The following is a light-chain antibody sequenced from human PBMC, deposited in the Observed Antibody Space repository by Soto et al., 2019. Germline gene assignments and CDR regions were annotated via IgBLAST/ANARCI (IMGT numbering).Light chain of an antibody. V-gene: IGLV1-40*01. CDR3: QSYDSSLIRF. Sequence: VLENLAPVCGSPGQRNTTSRKGNCPNIGAGYDVHWYRQLPGTAPKVLLYGDNNRPSGVSDRFSGSKSGTSASLAITGLQAEDEADYYCQSYDSSLIRFFGTGTKVTVL. CDR1: CPNIGAGYD. J-gene: IGLJ1*01. CDR2: GDN.